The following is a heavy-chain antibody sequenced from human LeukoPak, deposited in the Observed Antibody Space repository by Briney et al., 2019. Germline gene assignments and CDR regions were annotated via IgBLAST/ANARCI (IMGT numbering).Heavy chain of an antibody. V-gene: IGHV3-21*01. J-gene: IGHJ6*02. CDR1: GFTFSSYS. CDR2: ICSSSSNI. Sequence: PGGSLRLSCAASGFTFSSYSMNWVRQAPGKGLEWVSSICSSSSNIYYADSVKGRFTISRDNAKNSLYLQMNSLRAEDTAVYYCARVRDYGDYASTYYYYYYGMDVWGQGTTVTVSS. D-gene: IGHD4-17*01. CDR3: ARVRDYGDYASTYYYYYYGMDV.